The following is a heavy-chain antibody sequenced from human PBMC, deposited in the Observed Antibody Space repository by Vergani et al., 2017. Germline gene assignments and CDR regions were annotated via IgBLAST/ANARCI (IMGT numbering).Heavy chain of an antibody. CDR1: GFTFSSYG. CDR3: ARAGGATGGY. CDR2: ISYDGSNK. J-gene: IGHJ4*02. D-gene: IGHD1-26*01. V-gene: IGHV3-30*03. Sequence: QVQLVESGGGVVQPGRSLRLSCAASGFTFSSYGMHWVRQAPGKGLEWVAVISYDGSNKYYADSVKGRFTISRDNSKNTLYLQMNSLRAEDTAVYYCARAGGATGGYWGQGTLVTVSS.